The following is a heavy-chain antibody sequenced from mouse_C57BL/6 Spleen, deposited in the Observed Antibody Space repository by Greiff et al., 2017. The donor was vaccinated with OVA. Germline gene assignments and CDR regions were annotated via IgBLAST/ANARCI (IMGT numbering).Heavy chain of an antibody. D-gene: IGHD1-1*01. CDR2: INPNNGGT. CDR3: ARRGPPYYGSSHYFDY. V-gene: IGHV1-18*01. J-gene: IGHJ2*01. CDR1: GYTFTDYN. Sequence: VQLQQSGPELVKPGASVKIPCKASGYTFTDYNMDWVKQSHGQSLEWIGDINPNNGGTIYNQKFKGKATLTVDKSSSTAYMELRSLTSEDTAVXDCARRGPPYYGSSHYFDYWGQGTTLTVSS.